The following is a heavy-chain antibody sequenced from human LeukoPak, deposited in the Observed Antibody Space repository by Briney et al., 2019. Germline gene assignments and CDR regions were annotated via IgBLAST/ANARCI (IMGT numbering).Heavy chain of an antibody. CDR3: ASGRHRIDYDPRGRSLVHVYFNN. Sequence: SETLSLTCAVHGGSFSDYYWGWIRQPPGKGLEWIGEIYHTGDTHYNPSLKSRVTMSIDTSKNQFSLNVTSLTAADTSVYYRASGRHRIDYDPRGRSLVHVYFNNWGQGSLVTVSS. J-gene: IGHJ4*02. CDR1: GGSFSDYY. CDR2: IYHTGDT. V-gene: IGHV4-34*01. D-gene: IGHD3-16*01.